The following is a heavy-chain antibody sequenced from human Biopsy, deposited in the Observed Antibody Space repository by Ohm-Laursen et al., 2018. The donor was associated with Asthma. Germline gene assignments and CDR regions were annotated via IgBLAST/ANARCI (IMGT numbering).Heavy chain of an antibody. CDR2: IDQSGYT. CDR3: ARAAITGIRGWFDP. Sequence: GTLSLTCTVYGGYLTGHYWNWIRQPPGKGLEWIGEIDQSGYTNYNPSLKSRVTISADTSKNQFHLNLSSVTATDTAVYFCARAAITGIRGWFDPWGQGTQVTVSS. CDR1: GGYLTGHY. V-gene: IGHV4-34*01. D-gene: IGHD1-20*01. J-gene: IGHJ5*02.